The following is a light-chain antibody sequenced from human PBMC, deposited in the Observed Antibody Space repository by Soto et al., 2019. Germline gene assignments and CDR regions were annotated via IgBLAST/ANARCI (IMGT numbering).Light chain of an antibody. Sequence: QSVLTQPASVSGSPGQSITISCTGTSSDIGGYNLVSWYQQHPGKAPRLIIYEDTKRPSGISHRFSGSKSDNTASLTISGLRAEDEAHYHCCSYAGSRTFVFGGGTQLTVL. V-gene: IGLV2-23*01. J-gene: IGLJ3*02. CDR2: EDT. CDR1: SSDIGGYNL. CDR3: CSYAGSRTFV.